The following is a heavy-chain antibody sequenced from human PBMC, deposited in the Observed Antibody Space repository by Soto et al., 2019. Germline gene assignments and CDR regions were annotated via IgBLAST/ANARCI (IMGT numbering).Heavy chain of an antibody. J-gene: IGHJ4*02. V-gene: IGHV1-46*03. D-gene: IGHD2-15*01. CDR1: GYTFSSHY. CDR3: AGDGAVTATGFDY. Sequence: QVLLVQSGAEVKKPGASVKVSCKASGYTFSSHYMYWVRQAPGQGLEWMGRINPSGDGTTYAQKFQGRVTMTRDTSTSTFYMELRSLRSEDTAVYYCAGDGAVTATGFDYWGQGTLVTVSS. CDR2: INPSGDGT.